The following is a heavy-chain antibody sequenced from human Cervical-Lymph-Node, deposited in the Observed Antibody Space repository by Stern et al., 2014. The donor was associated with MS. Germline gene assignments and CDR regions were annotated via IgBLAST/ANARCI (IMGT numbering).Heavy chain of an antibody. J-gene: IGHJ4*02. D-gene: IGHD6-19*01. CDR2: IYYSGST. CDR3: ASIAVAVGSFDY. Sequence: QVQLVQSGPGLVKPSETLSLTCTVSGGSISSSSYYWGWIRQPPGKGLEWIGSIYYSGSTYYNPSLKSRVTLSVDTSKNQFPLKLSSVTAADTAVYYCASIAVAVGSFDYWGQGTLVTVSS. V-gene: IGHV4-39*01. CDR1: GGSISSSSYY.